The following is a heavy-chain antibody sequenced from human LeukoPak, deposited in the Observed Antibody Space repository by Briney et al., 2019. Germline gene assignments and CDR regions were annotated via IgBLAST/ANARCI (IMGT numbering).Heavy chain of an antibody. D-gene: IGHD2-8*01. CDR2: ISSSGSTI. CDR1: GFTFSSYE. CDR3: AKDRCSNGVGCYYYYMDV. Sequence: GGSLRLSCAASGFTFSSYEMNWVRQAPGKGLEWVSYISSSGSTIYYADSVKGRFTISRDNAKNSLYLQMNSLRAEDTAVYYCAKDRCSNGVGCYYYYMDVWGKGTTVTISS. V-gene: IGHV3-48*03. J-gene: IGHJ6*03.